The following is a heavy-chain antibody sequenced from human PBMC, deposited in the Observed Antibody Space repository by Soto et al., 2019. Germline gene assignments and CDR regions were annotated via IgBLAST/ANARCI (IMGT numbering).Heavy chain of an antibody. J-gene: IGHJ4*02. CDR2: INPNSGGT. D-gene: IGHD3-10*01. CDR3: ARAGWDYYGSGSYYYFDY. Sequence: QVQLVQSGAEVKKPGASVKVSCKASGYTFTGYYMHWVRQAPGQGLEWMGWINPNSGGTNHAQKFQGWGTKSRDTSISTAYMELSRLRSDDTAVYYCARAGWDYYGSGSYYYFDYWGQGTLVTVSS. V-gene: IGHV1-2*04. CDR1: GYTFTGYY.